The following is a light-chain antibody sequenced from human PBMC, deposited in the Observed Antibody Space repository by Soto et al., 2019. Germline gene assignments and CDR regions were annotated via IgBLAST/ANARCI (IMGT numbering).Light chain of an antibody. J-gene: IGLJ1*01. CDR1: SSNIGSNT. CDR2: TNN. Sequence: QSVLTQPPSASGAPGQRVTISCSGSSSNIGSNTVNWYQQLPGTAPKLLIYTNNQRPSGVRDRFSGSRSGNTASLTISGLQAEDEADYYCCSYAGGNTYVFGTGTKVTVL. V-gene: IGLV1-44*01. CDR3: CSYAGGNTYV.